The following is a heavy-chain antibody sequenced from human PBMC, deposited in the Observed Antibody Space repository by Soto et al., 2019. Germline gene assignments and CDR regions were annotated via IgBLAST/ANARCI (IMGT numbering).Heavy chain of an antibody. V-gene: IGHV3-33*01. Sequence: QVQLVESGGGVVQPGRSLRLSCAASGFTFSNYGMHWVRQAPGKGLEWVAVILNDGSNRYHADSVKDGFTISRDNSKKMLHLQMNSLRAEDTAVYYCARDDEYSGNGMDVWGQGTTVTVS. CDR2: ILNDGSNR. D-gene: IGHD3-10*01. CDR3: ARDDEYSGNGMDV. J-gene: IGHJ6*02. CDR1: GFTFSNYG.